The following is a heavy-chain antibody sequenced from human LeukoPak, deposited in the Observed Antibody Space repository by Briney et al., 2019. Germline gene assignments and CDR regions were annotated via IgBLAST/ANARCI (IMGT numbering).Heavy chain of an antibody. CDR2: IYYSGST. J-gene: IGHJ4*02. CDR1: AGSISSGDYY. Sequence: SQTLSLTCTVSAGSISSGDYYWSWIRQPPGKGLEWIGYIYYSGSTYYNPSLKSRVTISVDTSKNQFSLKLSSVTAADTAVYYCARDRGDSTFDYWGQGTLVTVSS. V-gene: IGHV4-30-4*01. CDR3: ARDRGDSTFDY. D-gene: IGHD4-17*01.